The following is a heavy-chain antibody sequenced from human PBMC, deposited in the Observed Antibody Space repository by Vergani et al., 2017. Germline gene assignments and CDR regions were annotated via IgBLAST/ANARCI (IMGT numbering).Heavy chain of an antibody. CDR1: GFTFSNYA. CDR2: ISGGGGSTFYA. J-gene: IGHJ4*02. CDR3: AKHASTYYSYRSGYLFDY. V-gene: IGHV3-23*01. D-gene: IGHD3-22*01. Sequence: EVQLLESGGGLVQPGGSLRLSCAASGFTFSNYAMSWVRQAPGEGLEWVSGISGGGGSTFYAYYADSVKGRFAISRDNSKNTLYLQMNSLRAEDTALYYCAKHASTYYSYRSGYLFDYWGQGTLVTVSS.